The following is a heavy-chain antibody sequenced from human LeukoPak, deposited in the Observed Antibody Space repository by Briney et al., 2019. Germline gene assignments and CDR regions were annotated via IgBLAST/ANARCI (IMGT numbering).Heavy chain of an antibody. CDR2: IGWDGCRT. CDR1: GFSFDDYT. Sequence: GGSLRLSCAASGFSFDDYTVHCLREAPGKAGEYVSVIGWDGCRTDCADSVRGQFIISIDNIKKYLFLQINSLRTDDTDLYYCVKDVGIYYHSSDHEGMGGDWGQRTLVTVSS. D-gene: IGHD3-22*01. CDR3: VKDVGIYYHSSDHEGMGGD. J-gene: IGHJ4*02. V-gene: IGHV3-43*01.